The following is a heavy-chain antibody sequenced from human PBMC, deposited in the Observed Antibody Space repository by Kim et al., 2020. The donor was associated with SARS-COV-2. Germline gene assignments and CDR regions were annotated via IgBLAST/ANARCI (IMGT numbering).Heavy chain of an antibody. V-gene: IGHV4-34*01. CDR3: ARGWGSTYYYYYGMDV. Sequence: SLKSRVTISVDTSKNQFSLKLSSVTAADTAVYYCARGWGSTYYYYYGMDVWGQGTTVTVSS. D-gene: IGHD2-2*01. J-gene: IGHJ6*02.